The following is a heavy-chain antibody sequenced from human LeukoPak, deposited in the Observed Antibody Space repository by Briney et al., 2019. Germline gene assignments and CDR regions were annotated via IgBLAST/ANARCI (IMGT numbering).Heavy chain of an antibody. J-gene: IGHJ4*02. D-gene: IGHD3-10*01. Sequence: SETLSLTCTVSGVSISSYYWTWIRQPPGKGLEWIGFISNSAITDYNPSLKSRVTISIDTSKNQCSLKLNSVTAADTAVYYCARVGYYGSGSYYRDYFEYWGQGTLVTVSS. CDR1: GVSISSYY. CDR2: ISNSAIT. V-gene: IGHV4-59*01. CDR3: ARVGYYGSGSYYRDYFEY.